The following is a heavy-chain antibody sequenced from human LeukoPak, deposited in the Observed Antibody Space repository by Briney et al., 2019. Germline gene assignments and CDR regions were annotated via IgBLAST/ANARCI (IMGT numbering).Heavy chain of an antibody. CDR3: ARGGCSGGGCYRSYDAFDI. CDR2: MNPNSGNT. V-gene: IGHV1-8*01. CDR1: GYTFTSYD. D-gene: IGHD2-15*01. J-gene: IGHJ3*02. Sequence: GASVKVSCKASGYTFTSYDINWVRQATGQGLEWMGWMNPNSGNTGYAQKFQGRVTMTRNTSISTAYMELSSLRSDDTAVYYCARGGCSGGGCYRSYDAFDIWGQGTMVTVSS.